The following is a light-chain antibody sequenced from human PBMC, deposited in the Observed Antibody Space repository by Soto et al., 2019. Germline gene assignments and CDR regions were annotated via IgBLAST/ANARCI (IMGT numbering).Light chain of an antibody. CDR3: ATWDDSLNHWV. CDR1: NSNIGSNT. Sequence: QSVLIQPPSASGTPGQRVTIFCSGSNSNIGSNTVSWYQQLPQLAPKLLIYTNNQRPSGVPDRFSGSKSGTSASLGISGLQSEDEADYYCATWDDSLNHWVFGGGTKLTVL. J-gene: IGLJ3*02. CDR2: TNN. V-gene: IGLV1-44*01.